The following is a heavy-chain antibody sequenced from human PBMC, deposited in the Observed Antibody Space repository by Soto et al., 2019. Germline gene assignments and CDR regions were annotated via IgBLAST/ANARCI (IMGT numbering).Heavy chain of an antibody. J-gene: IGHJ4*02. CDR2: ISPIFGTA. CDR1: GGTFSSYA. V-gene: IGHV1-69*01. CDR3: ARDPNYDSSGYGWVY. Sequence: QVQLVQSGAEVKKPGSSVKVSCKASGGTFSSYAISWVRQARGQGLEWKGGISPIFGTANYAQKFQGRVTIPADESKRTAYMELSSLRSEDTAVYYCARDPNYDSSGYGWVYWGQGTLVTVSS. D-gene: IGHD3-22*01.